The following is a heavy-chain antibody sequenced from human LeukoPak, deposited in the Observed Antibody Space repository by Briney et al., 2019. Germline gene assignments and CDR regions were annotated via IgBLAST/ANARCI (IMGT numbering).Heavy chain of an antibody. Sequence: ASVKVSCKTPGYSFILYGISWVRQAPGQRLEWMGWINAGNGNTKYSQEFQGRVTITRDTSASTAYMELSRLRSDDTAVYYCASYGDYLYNWFDPWGQGTLVTVSS. V-gene: IGHV1-18*01. CDR3: ASYGDYLYNWFDP. CDR1: GYSFILYG. J-gene: IGHJ5*02. D-gene: IGHD4-17*01. CDR2: INAGNGNT.